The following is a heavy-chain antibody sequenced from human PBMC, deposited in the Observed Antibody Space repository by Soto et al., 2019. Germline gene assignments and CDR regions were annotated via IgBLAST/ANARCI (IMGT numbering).Heavy chain of an antibody. CDR2: IYYSGST. CDR3: ARDPYLSGRGY. J-gene: IGHJ4*02. CDR1: GGSVSSGSYY. Sequence: QVQLQESGPGLVKPSETLSLTCTVSGGSVSSGSYYWSWIRQPPGKGLEWIGYIYYSGSTNYNPSFKSRVTISVDTSKNQFSLKLSSVTAADTAVYYCARDPYLSGRGYWGQGTLVTVSS. V-gene: IGHV4-61*01. D-gene: IGHD5-12*01.